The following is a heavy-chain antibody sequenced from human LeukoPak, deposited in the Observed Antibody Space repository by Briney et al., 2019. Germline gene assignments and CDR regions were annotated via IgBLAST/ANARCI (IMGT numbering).Heavy chain of an antibody. CDR1: GGSFNAYY. CDR2: INQSGSA. CDR3: ARLPLWFGDQETLPN. J-gene: IGHJ4*02. Sequence: SETLSLTCAVSGGSFNAYYWSWIRQPPGEGLEWIGEINQSGSANYNPSLKSRVTLLVDTSKNQFSLKLSSVTAADTAVYYCARLPLWFGDQETLPNWGQGTLVTVSS. D-gene: IGHD3-10*01. V-gene: IGHV4-34*01.